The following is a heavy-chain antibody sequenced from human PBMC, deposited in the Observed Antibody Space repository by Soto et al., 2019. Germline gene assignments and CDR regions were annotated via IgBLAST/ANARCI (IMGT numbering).Heavy chain of an antibody. D-gene: IGHD3-16*01. CDR2: VIPNSGTA. CDR3: ARDLGGEATIRF. CDR1: GGNFRNFV. V-gene: IGHV1-69*01. Sequence: QVQLEQSGAEVKKPGSSVKVSCKVSGGNFRNFVISWVRQAPGQGLEWMGGVIPNSGTANYAQRFQGRVTITEDGSTHTAYMELNNLTSEDTAFYFCARDLGGEATIRFWGQGTLVTVSS. J-gene: IGHJ4*02.